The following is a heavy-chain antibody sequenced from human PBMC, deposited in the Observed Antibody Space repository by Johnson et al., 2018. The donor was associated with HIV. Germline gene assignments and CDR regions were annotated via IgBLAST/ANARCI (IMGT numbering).Heavy chain of an antibody. D-gene: IGHD3-10*01. Sequence: QVQLVESGGGLVQPGRSLRLSCAASGFTFSSYAMHWVRQAPGKGLEWVAIISYDGSNKYYADSVKGRFTISRDNSKNTLYLQMNSLRAEDTAVYYCARRMFQGVIITSGAFDIWGQGTMVTVSS. V-gene: IGHV3-30*03. CDR3: ARRMFQGVIITSGAFDI. CDR2: ISYDGSNK. CDR1: GFTFSSYA. J-gene: IGHJ3*02.